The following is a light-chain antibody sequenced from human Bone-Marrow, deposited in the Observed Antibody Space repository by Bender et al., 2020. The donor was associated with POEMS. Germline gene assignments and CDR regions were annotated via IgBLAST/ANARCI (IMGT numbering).Light chain of an antibody. CDR3: QVWDGSGDQGV. V-gene: IGLV3-21*02. CDR2: DDS. J-gene: IGLJ1*01. Sequence: SYVLTQSPSVSVAPGQTASFTCGGNTIGYKSVHWYQQKPGQAPVLVVYDDSDRPSGIPERFSGSNSGNTATLTISRVEAGDEADFYCQVWDGSGDQGVFGPGTKVTVL. CDR1: TIGYKS.